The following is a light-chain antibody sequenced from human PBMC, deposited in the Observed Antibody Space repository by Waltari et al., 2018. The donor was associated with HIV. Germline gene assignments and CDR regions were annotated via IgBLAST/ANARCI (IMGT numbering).Light chain of an antibody. J-gene: IGLJ1*01. CDR2: QNT. Sequence: SFGLTQSPSVSVSPGHTATITCSGDKLGDNYACWYQQKPGQSPMLVIYQNTKRPSGIPERCSGSNSGNTATLTISGTQAMDEADYYCQTWDSTSAYVFGTGTKVTVL. CDR1: KLGDNY. CDR3: QTWDSTSAYV. V-gene: IGLV3-1*01.